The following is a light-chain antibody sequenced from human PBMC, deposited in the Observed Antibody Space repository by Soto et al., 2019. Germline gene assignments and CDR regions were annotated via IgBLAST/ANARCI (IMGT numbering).Light chain of an antibody. V-gene: IGKV3-20*01. J-gene: IGKJ2*01. Sequence: EIVLTQSPGTLSLSPGERATLSCRASQSVTSNFLAWYQQKPGQAPRLLIYGASTRAAGVPDRFSGSGSGTDFPLNITRMEPEDFAVYYCQQYGRSPLMYTFGQGTKLGVK. CDR2: GAS. CDR3: QQYGRSPLMYT. CDR1: QSVTSNF.